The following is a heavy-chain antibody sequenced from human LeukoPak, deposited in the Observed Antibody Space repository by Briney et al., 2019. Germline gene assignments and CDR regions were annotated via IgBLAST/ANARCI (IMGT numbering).Heavy chain of an antibody. D-gene: IGHD6-19*01. V-gene: IGHV3-30*04. CDR1: GFTFSSYA. Sequence: GGSLRLSCAASGFTFSSYALHWVRQAPGKGLEWVAVISYDGSNTYYADSVKGRFTISRDKSKNTLYLEMNSLRAEDTAVYYCARERSSGWYIDYWGQGTLVTVSS. CDR2: ISYDGSNT. CDR3: ARERSSGWYIDY. J-gene: IGHJ4*02.